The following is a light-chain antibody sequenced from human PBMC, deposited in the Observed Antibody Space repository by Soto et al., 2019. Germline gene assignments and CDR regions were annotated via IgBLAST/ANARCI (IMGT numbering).Light chain of an antibody. CDR2: EVS. CDR1: SSDVGAYKY. V-gene: IGLV2-8*01. J-gene: IGLJ3*02. CDR3: TSYVCSDTWV. Sequence: QSVLTQPPSASGSPGQSVTISCTGTSSDVGAYKYVSWYQQYPGKAPKLMIYEVSKRPSGVPARFSGSKSGNTASLTVSGLQSEDEADYYCTSYVCSDTWVFGGGTKLTVL.